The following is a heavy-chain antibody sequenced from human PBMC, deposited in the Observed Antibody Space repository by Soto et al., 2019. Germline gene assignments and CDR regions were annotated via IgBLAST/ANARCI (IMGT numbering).Heavy chain of an antibody. CDR3: ARVVPGAEAWFGP. Sequence: ASVKVSCKTSGYTFSNYGITWARQAPGQPLEWLGWISLYSDGTNYAQKFQGRVSMTTDTSTTTAYMELRSLRSDDTAAYYCARVVPGAEAWFGPWGQGTLVTVSS. CDR2: ISLYSDGT. D-gene: IGHD2-2*01. J-gene: IGHJ5*02. V-gene: IGHV1-18*01. CDR1: GYTFSNYG.